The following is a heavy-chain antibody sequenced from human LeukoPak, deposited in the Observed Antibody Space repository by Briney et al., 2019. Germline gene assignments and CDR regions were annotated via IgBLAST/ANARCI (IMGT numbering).Heavy chain of an antibody. CDR1: GFIFSDYG. D-gene: IGHD6-13*01. V-gene: IGHV3-30*03. CDR2: ISYDGSNK. CDR3: TCGIAAAGTIVHGY. Sequence: GRSLRLSCAASGFIFSDYGMHWVRQAPGKGLDWVAVISYDGSNKYYADSVKGRFTISRDNSKNTLYLQMNSLRAEDTAVYYCTCGIAAAGTIVHGYWGQGTLVTVSS. J-gene: IGHJ4*02.